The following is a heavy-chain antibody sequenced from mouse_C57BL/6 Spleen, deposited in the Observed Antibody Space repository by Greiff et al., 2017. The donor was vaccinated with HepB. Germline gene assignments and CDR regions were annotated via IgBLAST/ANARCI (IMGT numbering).Heavy chain of an antibody. D-gene: IGHD2-1*01. CDR1: GYSITSGYY. J-gene: IGHJ1*03. Sequence: EVQLQQSGPGLVKPSQSLSLTCSVTGYSITSGYYWNWIRQFPGNKLEWMGYISYDGSNNYNPSLKNRISITRDTSKNQFFLKLNSVTTEDTATYYCAIYYGNLWYFDVWGTGTTVTVSS. CDR3: AIYYGNLWYFDV. V-gene: IGHV3-6*01. CDR2: ISYDGSN.